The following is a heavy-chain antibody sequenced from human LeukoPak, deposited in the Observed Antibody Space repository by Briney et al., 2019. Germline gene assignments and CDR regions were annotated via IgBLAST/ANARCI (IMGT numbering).Heavy chain of an antibody. V-gene: IGHV4-31*03. J-gene: IGHJ3*02. CDR1: GGSISSGGYY. D-gene: IGHD4-17*01. CDR3: ARGLTTVTFPDAFDI. CDR2: IYYSGST. Sequence: SQTLSLTCTVSGGSISSGGYYWSWIRQHPGKGLEWIGYIYYSGSTYYNPSLKSRVTISVDTSKNQFSLKLSSVTAADTDVYYCARGLTTVTFPDAFDIWGQGTMVTVSS.